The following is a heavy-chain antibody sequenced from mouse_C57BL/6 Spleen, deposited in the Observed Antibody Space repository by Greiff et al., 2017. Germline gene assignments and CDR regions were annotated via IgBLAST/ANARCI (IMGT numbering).Heavy chain of an antibody. CDR2: IHPNSGST. V-gene: IGHV1-64*01. CDR1: GYTFTSYW. D-gene: IGHD1-1*01. Sequence: QVQLQQPGAELVKPGASVKLSCKASGYTFTSYWMHWVKQRPGQGLEWIGMIHPNSGSTNYNEKFKSKATLTVDKSSSTAYMQLSSLTSEDSAVYYCARGRETTVVSIDYWGQGTTLTVSS. CDR3: ARGRETTVVSIDY. J-gene: IGHJ2*01.